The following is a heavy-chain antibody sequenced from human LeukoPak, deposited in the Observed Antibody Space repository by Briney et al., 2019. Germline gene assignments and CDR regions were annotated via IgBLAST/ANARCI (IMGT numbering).Heavy chain of an antibody. D-gene: IGHD6-13*01. J-gene: IGHJ6*02. CDR3: ARGLGIWAAAGVFYYYYYYGMDV. CDR1: GFTFSSYW. V-gene: IGHV3-7*01. CDR2: IKQDGSEK. Sequence: GGSLRLSCAASGFTFSSYWMSWVRQAPGKGLEWVANIKQDGSEKYYVDSVKGRYTISRDNAKNSLYLQMNSLRAEDTAVYYCARGLGIWAAAGVFYYYYYYGMDVWGQGTTVTVSS.